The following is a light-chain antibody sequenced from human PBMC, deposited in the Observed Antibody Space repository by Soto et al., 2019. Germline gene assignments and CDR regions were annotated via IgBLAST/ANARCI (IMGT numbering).Light chain of an antibody. CDR2: DVS. CDR3: SSYTSSSTFHYV. V-gene: IGLV2-14*01. Sequence: QSVLTQPASVSGSPGQSITISCTGTSSDVGGYNYVSWYQQHPGKAPKLMIYDVSNRPSGVSNRFSGSKSGNTASLTISGLQAEDEADYYCSSYTSSSTFHYVFGTGTKLTV. CDR1: SSDVGGYNY. J-gene: IGLJ1*01.